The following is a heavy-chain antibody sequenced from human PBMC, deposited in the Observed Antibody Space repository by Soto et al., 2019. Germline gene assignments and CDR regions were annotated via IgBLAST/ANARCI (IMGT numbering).Heavy chain of an antibody. CDR1: GGTFSSYA. CDR3: ARSYSYYDSSGYP. V-gene: IGHV1-69*13. J-gene: IGHJ5*02. D-gene: IGHD3-22*01. Sequence: SVKVSCKASGGTFSSYAISWVRQAPGQGLEWMGGIIPIFGTANYAQKFQGRVTITADESTSTAYMELSSLRSEDAAVYYCARSYSYYDSSGYPWGQGTLVTVSS. CDR2: IIPIFGTA.